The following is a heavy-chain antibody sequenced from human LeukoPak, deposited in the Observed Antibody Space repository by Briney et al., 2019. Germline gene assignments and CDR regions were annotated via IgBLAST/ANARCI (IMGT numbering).Heavy chain of an antibody. D-gene: IGHD7-27*01. J-gene: IGHJ4*02. CDR1: GFTFSSYG. V-gene: IGHV3-30*18. CDR2: ISYDGSNK. CDR3: AKDGDDYVDY. Sequence: GRSLRLSCAASGFTFSSYGMHWVRQAPGKGLEWVAVISYDGSNKYYADSVKGRFTISRDNSKNTLYPQMNSLRAEDTAVYYCAKDGDDYVDYWGQGTLVTVSS.